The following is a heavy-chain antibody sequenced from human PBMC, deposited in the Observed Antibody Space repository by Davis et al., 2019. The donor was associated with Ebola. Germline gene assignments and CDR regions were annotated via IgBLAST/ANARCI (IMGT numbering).Heavy chain of an antibody. V-gene: IGHV1-18*04. CDR1: GYTFTNYV. J-gene: IGHJ1*01. CDR2: IGTYNGKT. Sequence: ASVKVSCKASGYTFTNYVINWVRQAPGQGLEWVGWIGTYNGKTNYAQKLQDRVTMTRDTSASTAYMELSSLRSKDTAVYYCARTSLPIGYEGLQHWGQCTLVTVSS. CDR3: ARTSLPIGYEGLQH. D-gene: IGHD6-13*01.